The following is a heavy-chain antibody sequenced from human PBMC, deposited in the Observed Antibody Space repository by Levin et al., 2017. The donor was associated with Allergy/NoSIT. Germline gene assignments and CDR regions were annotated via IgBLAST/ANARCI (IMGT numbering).Heavy chain of an antibody. CDR2: ISGNGVYT. V-gene: IGHV3-23*01. CDR1: GFTFSNYA. Sequence: QSGGSLRLSCAASGFTFSNYAMSWVRQAPGKGLDWVSSISGNGVYTFYAHSVKGRFAVSRDNFKNTLYLEMDSLRAEDTAIYHCAKGVSTGNSEEDYWGQGTLVTVSS. CDR3: AKGVSTGNSEEDY. D-gene: IGHD2-2*01. J-gene: IGHJ4*02.